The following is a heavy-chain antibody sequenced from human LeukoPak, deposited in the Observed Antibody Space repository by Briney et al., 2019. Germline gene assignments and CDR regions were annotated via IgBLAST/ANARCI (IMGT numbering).Heavy chain of an antibody. CDR1: GGSISSGTYY. V-gene: IGHV4-61*02. J-gene: IGHJ3*02. D-gene: IGHD7-27*01. Sequence: SETLSLTCTVSGGSISSGTYYWSWIRQPAGKGLEWIGRIYTSESTTYNPSLKSRVTISVDTSKNQFSLKLSSVTAADTAVYYCARHLYDANWGSEAFDIWGQGTMVTVSS. CDR3: ARHLYDANWGSEAFDI. CDR2: IYTSEST.